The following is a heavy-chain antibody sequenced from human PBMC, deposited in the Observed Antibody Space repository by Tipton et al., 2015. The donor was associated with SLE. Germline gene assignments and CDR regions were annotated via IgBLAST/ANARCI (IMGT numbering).Heavy chain of an antibody. D-gene: IGHD3-22*01. J-gene: IGHJ4*02. CDR2: IYYSGST. Sequence: LRLSCTVSGGSISSSSYYWGWIRQPPGKGLEWIGYIYYSGSTNYNPSLKSRVTISVDTSKNQFSLKLSSVTAADTAVYYCAREVGHYYDSSGYDYWGQGTLVTVSS. V-gene: IGHV4-61*01. CDR3: AREVGHYYDSSGYDY. CDR1: GGSISSSSYY.